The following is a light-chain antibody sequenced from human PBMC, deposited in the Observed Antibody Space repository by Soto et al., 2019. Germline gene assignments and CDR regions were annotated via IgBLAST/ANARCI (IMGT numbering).Light chain of an antibody. Sequence: EIVLTQSPGTLSLSPGDRATLSCRASQSVGSTYFVWYQQKPGQAPRLLIYGASTRATGIPDRFSGSGSGTDVTLTISRLEPEDFAVYYCHQYGSTPPPWTFGQGTKVEIK. J-gene: IGKJ1*01. CDR3: HQYGSTPPPWT. V-gene: IGKV3-20*01. CDR2: GAS. CDR1: QSVGSTY.